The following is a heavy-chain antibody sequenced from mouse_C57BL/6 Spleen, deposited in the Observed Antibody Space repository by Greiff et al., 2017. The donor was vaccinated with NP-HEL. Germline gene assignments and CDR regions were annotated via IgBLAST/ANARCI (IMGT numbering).Heavy chain of an antibody. Sequence: EVQLQQSGAELVKPGASVKLSCTASGFNIKDYYMHWVKQRTEQGLEWIGRIDPEDGETKYAPKFQGKATITADTSSNTVYLQLSSLTSEDTAVYYGESTAQAPWFADWGQGTLVTVSA. CDR2: IDPEDGET. CDR1: GFNIKDYY. J-gene: IGHJ3*01. D-gene: IGHD3-2*02. V-gene: IGHV14-2*01. CDR3: ESTAQAPWFAD.